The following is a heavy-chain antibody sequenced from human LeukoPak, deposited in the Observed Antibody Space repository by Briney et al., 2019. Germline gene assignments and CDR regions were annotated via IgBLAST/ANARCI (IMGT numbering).Heavy chain of an antibody. CDR2: ISGSGGST. J-gene: IGHJ3*01. CDR3: AKGSSPYYADTSGYYAFDL. Sequence: GGSLRLSCAASGFTFSSYAMSWVRQAPGKGLEWVSAISGSGGSTYYADSVKGRFTISRDNSKNTLYMKMNSLRVEDTAVYHCAKGSSPYYADTSGYYAFDLWGQGTMVTVSS. D-gene: IGHD3-22*01. CDR1: GFTFSSYA. V-gene: IGHV3-23*01.